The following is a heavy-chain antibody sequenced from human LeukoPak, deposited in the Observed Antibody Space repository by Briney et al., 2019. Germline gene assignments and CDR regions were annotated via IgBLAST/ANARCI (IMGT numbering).Heavy chain of an antibody. CDR2: ISSSSSHI. Sequence: GGSLRLSCAASGFTFSSYSMNWVRQAPGKGLEWVSPISSSSSHIYYADSVKGRFTISRDNAKNSLYLQMNSLRAEDTAVYYCARGAVRGVIPYYYYYYGMDVWGQGTTVTVSS. CDR1: GFTFSSYS. J-gene: IGHJ6*02. V-gene: IGHV3-21*01. D-gene: IGHD3-10*01. CDR3: ARGAVRGVIPYYYYYYGMDV.